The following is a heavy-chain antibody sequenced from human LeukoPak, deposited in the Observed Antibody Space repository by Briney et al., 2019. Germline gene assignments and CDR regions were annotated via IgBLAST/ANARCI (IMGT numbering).Heavy chain of an antibody. CDR1: GGSISSSSYY. CDR3: ARADYGSGSSYGEGNWFDP. CDR2: IYYSGST. V-gene: IGHV4-39*07. D-gene: IGHD3-10*01. J-gene: IGHJ5*02. Sequence: PSETLSLTCTVSGGSISSSSYYWGWLRQPPGKGLEWIGSIYYSGSTYYNPSLKSRVTMSVDTSKNQFSLKRSSVTAADTAVYYCARADYGSGSSYGEGNWFDPWGQGTLVTVSS.